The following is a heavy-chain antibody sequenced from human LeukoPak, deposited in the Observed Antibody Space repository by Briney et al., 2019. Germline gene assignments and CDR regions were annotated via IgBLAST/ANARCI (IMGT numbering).Heavy chain of an antibody. V-gene: IGHV4-38-2*02. Sequence: PSETLSLTCTVSGYSISSGYHWGWIRQPPGKGLEWIGSIYHSGTTYYNPSLKSRVTISVDTSKNQFSLKLSSVTAADTAVYYCARLTYYYDSSGFSGHFDYWGQGTLVTVSS. CDR2: IYHSGTT. D-gene: IGHD3-22*01. CDR1: GYSISSGYH. CDR3: ARLTYYYDSSGFSGHFDY. J-gene: IGHJ4*02.